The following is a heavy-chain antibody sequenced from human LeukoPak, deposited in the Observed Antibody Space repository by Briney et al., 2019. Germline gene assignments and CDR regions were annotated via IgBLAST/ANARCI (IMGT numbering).Heavy chain of an antibody. CDR3: ARDWGLRGDFWSGSPDY. V-gene: IGHV1-2*02. CDR2: INPNSGAT. CDR1: GYTFTDYY. Sequence: ASVKVSCKASGYTFTDYYNHWVRQAPGQGLEWMGWINPNSGATKYAQKFQGRITMTRDTSISTSYMELSSLTSDDTAVYYCARDWGLRGDFWSGSPDYWGQGTLVTVSS. J-gene: IGHJ4*02. D-gene: IGHD3-3*01.